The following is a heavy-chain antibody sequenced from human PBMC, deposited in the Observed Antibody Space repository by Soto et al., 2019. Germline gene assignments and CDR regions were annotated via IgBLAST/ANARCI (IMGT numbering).Heavy chain of an antibody. D-gene: IGHD3-22*01. V-gene: IGHV3-23*01. Sequence: EVQLLESGGGLRQPGGSLRLSCVASGYNFNKYAVSWVRQAPGKGLEWVSAIGTSGDNTYYTDSVKSRFTISRDNSKNMLYLQMDSLTAEDTAVYYCARRAYYFDDTGSHAFDIWGQGTRVTVSS. CDR1: GYNFNKYA. J-gene: IGHJ3*02. CDR2: IGTSGDNT. CDR3: ARRAYYFDDTGSHAFDI.